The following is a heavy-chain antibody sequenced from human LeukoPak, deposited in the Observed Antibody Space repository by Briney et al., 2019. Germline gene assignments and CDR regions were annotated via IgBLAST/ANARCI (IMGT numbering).Heavy chain of an antibody. CDR3: ARASKAGYYYYGMDV. Sequence: ASVKVSCKASGYTFTGYYMHWVRQAPGQGLEWMGWINPNRGGTNYAQKFQGWVTMTRDTSISTAYMELSRLRSDDTAVYYCARASKAGYYYYGMDVWGQGTTVTVSS. CDR2: INPNRGGT. D-gene: IGHD3-10*01. V-gene: IGHV1-2*04. J-gene: IGHJ6*02. CDR1: GYTFTGYY.